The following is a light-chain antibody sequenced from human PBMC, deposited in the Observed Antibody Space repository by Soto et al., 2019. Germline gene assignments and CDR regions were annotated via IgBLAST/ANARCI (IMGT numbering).Light chain of an antibody. CDR3: QQYNSYSEA. CDR2: KAS. J-gene: IGKJ1*01. Sequence: DIQMTQSPSTLSASVGDRVTITCRASQTISSWLAWYQQKPVKAPKLLIYKASTLKSGVPSRFSGSGSGTEYTLTISSLQPDDFATYYCQQYNSYSEAFGQGTKVDIK. CDR1: QTISSW. V-gene: IGKV1-5*03.